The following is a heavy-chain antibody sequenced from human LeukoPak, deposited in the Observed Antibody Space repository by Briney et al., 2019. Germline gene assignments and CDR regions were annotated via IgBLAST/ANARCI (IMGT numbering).Heavy chain of an antibody. J-gene: IGHJ1*01. Sequence: GESLRLSCAASGFTFSSHDMHWVRQAPGRGLEWVAVISYDGINEYYADSLKGRFTISRDSSGNTLYLQMNSLRIEDTAVYYCAAYDSSGYSSKYFQHWGQGTLVTVSS. CDR1: GFTFSSHD. CDR3: AAYDSSGYSSKYFQH. D-gene: IGHD3-22*01. CDR2: ISYDGINE. V-gene: IGHV3-30*03.